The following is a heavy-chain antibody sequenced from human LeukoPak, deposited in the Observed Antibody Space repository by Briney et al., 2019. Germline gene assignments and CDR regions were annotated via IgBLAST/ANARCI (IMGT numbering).Heavy chain of an antibody. D-gene: IGHD5-18*01. J-gene: IGHJ3*02. Sequence: VASVKVSCKASGYTFTGYYMHWVRQAPGQGLEWMGWINPNSGGTNYAQKFQGWVTMTRDTSISTAYMELSRLRSEDTAVYYCARGMGYSYGHPQGAFDIWGQGTMVTVSS. CDR3: ARGMGYSYGHPQGAFDI. CDR1: GYTFTGYY. CDR2: INPNSGGT. V-gene: IGHV1-2*04.